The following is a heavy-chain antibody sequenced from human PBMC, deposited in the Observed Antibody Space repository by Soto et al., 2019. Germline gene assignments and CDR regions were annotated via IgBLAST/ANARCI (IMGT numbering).Heavy chain of an antibody. V-gene: IGHV3-23*01. Sequence: GVPMRLSCSAAGFIISAYTMGWVRKNTGKGLEWVSAINGFGSGTYYADSVRGRFTISRDNSKNTLYLHLNSLRAEDTALYFCAKGYSSYYYYYMDVWGKGTTVTVSS. J-gene: IGHJ6*03. D-gene: IGHD2-15*01. CDR2: INGFGSGT. CDR1: GFIISAYT. CDR3: AKGYSSYYYYYMDV.